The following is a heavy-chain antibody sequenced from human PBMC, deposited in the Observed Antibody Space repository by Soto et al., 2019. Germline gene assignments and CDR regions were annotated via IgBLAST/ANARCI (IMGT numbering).Heavy chain of an antibody. CDR3: ARGSSGYYYVWFDP. V-gene: IGHV4-30-2*01. CDR2: IYHSGST. D-gene: IGHD3-22*01. Sequence: TLSLTCAVSGGSISSGGDSWSWIRQPPGKGLEWIGYIYHSGSTYYNPSLKSRVTISVDRSKNQFSLKLSSVTAADTAVYYCARGSSGYYYVWFDPWGQGTLVTVPS. CDR1: GGSISSGGDS. J-gene: IGHJ5*02.